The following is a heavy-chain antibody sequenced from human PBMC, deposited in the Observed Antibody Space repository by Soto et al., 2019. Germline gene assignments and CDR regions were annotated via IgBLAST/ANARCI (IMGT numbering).Heavy chain of an antibody. CDR2: IIPIFGTA. Sequence: SVKVSCKASGVTFSSYAISWVRQAPGQGLEWMGGIIPIFGTANYAQKFQGRVTITADESTSTAYMELSSLRSEDTAVYYCARGGGSSWYFDYWGQGTLVTVSS. D-gene: IGHD6-13*01. J-gene: IGHJ4*02. CDR1: GVTFSSYA. CDR3: ARGGGSSWYFDY. V-gene: IGHV1-69*13.